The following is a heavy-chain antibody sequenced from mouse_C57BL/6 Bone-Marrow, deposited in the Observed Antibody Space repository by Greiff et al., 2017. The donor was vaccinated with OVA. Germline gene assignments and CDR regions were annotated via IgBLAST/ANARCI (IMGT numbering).Heavy chain of an antibody. J-gene: IGHJ4*01. CDR1: GFTFSSYA. D-gene: IGHD2-4*01. CDR2: ISDGGSYT. CDR3: ARDNRYDYISMDY. V-gene: IGHV5-4*01. Sequence: EVNVVESGGGLVKPGGSLKLSCAASGFTFSSYAMSWVRQTPEQRLEWVATISDGGSYTYYPDNVKGRFTISRDNAKNNLYLQMSHLKSEDTAMYYCARDNRYDYISMDYWGQGTSVTVSS.